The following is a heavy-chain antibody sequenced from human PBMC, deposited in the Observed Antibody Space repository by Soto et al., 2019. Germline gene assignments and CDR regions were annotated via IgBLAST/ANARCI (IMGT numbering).Heavy chain of an antibody. J-gene: IGHJ6*03. Sequence: EVQLLESGGGLVQPGGSLRLSCAASGFTFSSYAMSWVRQAPGKGLEWVSAISGSGGSTYYADSVKCRFTISRDNSKNTLYLQMNSLRAEDTAVYYCATPYYDYIWGSYRFHYYYMDVWGKGTTVTVSS. CDR2: ISGSGGST. CDR3: ATPYYDYIWGSYRFHYYYMDV. CDR1: GFTFSSYA. D-gene: IGHD3-16*02. V-gene: IGHV3-23*01.